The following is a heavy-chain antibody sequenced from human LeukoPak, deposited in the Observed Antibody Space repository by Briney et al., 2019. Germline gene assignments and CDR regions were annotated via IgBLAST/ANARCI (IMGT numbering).Heavy chain of an antibody. CDR3: ARQPLYYYDSSGPPI. CDR2: IYYSGST. J-gene: IGHJ3*02. D-gene: IGHD3-22*01. CDR1: GGSISSSSHY. V-gene: IGHV4-39*01. Sequence: SETLSLTCTVSGGSISSSSHYWGWIRQPPGKGLEWIGSIYYSGSTYYNPSLKSRVTISVDTSKNQFSLKLSSVTAADTAVYYCARQPLYYYDSSGPPIWGQGTMVTVSS.